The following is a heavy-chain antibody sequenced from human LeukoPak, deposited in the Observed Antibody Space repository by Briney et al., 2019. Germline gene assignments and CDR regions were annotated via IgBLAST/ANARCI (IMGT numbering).Heavy chain of an antibody. Sequence: PSETLSLTCAVYGGSFSGYYWSWIRQPPGKGLEWIGEIYHSGSTYYNPSLKSRVTISVDTSKNQFSLKLSSVTAADTAVYYCARDHIVATINWFDPWGQGTLVTVSS. V-gene: IGHV4-34*01. D-gene: IGHD5-12*01. CDR1: GGSFSGYY. J-gene: IGHJ5*02. CDR3: ARDHIVATINWFDP. CDR2: IYHSGST.